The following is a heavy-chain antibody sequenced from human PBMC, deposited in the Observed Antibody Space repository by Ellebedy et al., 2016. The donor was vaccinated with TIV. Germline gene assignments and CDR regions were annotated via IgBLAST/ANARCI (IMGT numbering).Heavy chain of an antibody. CDR1: GFTFSSYA. CDR2: ISGSGGST. Sequence: GESLKISCAASGFTFSSYAMSWVRQAPGKGLEWVSAISGSGGSTYYAASVKGRFTISRDNSKNTLYLQMNSLRAEDTAVYYCARGDGILTGSYGMDVWGQGTTVTVSS. D-gene: IGHD3-9*01. V-gene: IGHV3-23*01. CDR3: ARGDGILTGSYGMDV. J-gene: IGHJ6*02.